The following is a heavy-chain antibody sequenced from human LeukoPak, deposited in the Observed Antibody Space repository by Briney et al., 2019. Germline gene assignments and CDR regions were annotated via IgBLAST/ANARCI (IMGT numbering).Heavy chain of an antibody. J-gene: IGHJ4*02. D-gene: IGHD2-2*01. CDR2: IYYSGST. CDR3: ARNTRSHGGYYFDY. CDR1: GGSISSYY. V-gene: IGHV4-59*08. Sequence: PSETLSLTCTVSGGSISSYYWSWIRQPPGKGLEWIGYIYYSGSTNYNPSLKSRVTISVDTSKNQFSLKLSSVTAADTAVYYCARNTRSHGGYYFDYWGQGTLVTVSS.